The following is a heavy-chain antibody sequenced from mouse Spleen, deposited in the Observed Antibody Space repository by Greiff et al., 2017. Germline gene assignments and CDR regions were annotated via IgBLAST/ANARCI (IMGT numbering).Heavy chain of an antibody. V-gene: IGHV5-16*01. D-gene: IGHD3-3*01. J-gene: IGHJ1*01. Sequence: EVKVVESEGGLVQPGSSMKLSCTASGFTFSDYYMAWVRQVPEKGLEWVANINYDGSSTYYLDSLKSRFIISRDNAKNILYLQMSSLKSEDTATYYCARDRGYWYFDVWGAGTTVTVSS. CDR3: ARDRGYWYFDV. CDR1: GFTFSDYY. CDR2: INYDGSST.